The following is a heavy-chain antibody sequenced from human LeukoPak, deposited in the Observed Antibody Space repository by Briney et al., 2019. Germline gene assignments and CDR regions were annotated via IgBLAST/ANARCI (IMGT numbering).Heavy chain of an antibody. J-gene: IGHJ3*02. CDR1: GYTFTGYY. CDR3: ARVRGRNPDAFDI. Sequence: ASVKVSCKASGYTFTGYYMHWVRQAPGQGLEWMGWINPNSGGTNYAQKFQGRVTMTRDTSISTAYMGLSRLRSDDTAVYYCARVRGRNPDAFDIWGQGTMVTVSS. CDR2: INPNSGGT. V-gene: IGHV1-2*02.